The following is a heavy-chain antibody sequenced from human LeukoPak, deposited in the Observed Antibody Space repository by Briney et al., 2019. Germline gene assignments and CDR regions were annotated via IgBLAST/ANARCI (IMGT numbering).Heavy chain of an antibody. Sequence: ASVKVSCKASGYTFTGYYMHWVRQAPGQGLEWMGWINPNSGGTNHAQKFQGRVTMTRDTSISTAYMELRSLRSDDTAVYYCARGVPIVGATTVWGRGTLVTVSS. CDR3: ARGVPIVGATTV. J-gene: IGHJ4*02. D-gene: IGHD1-26*01. V-gene: IGHV1-2*02. CDR1: GYTFTGYY. CDR2: INPNSGGT.